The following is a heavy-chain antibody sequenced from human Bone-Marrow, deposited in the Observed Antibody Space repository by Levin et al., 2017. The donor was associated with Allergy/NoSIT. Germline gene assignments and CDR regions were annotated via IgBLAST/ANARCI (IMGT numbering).Heavy chain of an antibody. CDR2: INVGKGTT. J-gene: IGHJ6*03. CDR3: ASGSCGSTTCPYYYFYMDV. D-gene: IGHD2-2*01. CDR1: GYSFSNSV. Sequence: ASVKVSCKASGYSFSNSVMHWVRQAPGQRLEWMGWINVGKGTTKYAQMFQDRVTMTGDTSARTAYMELSSLRYEDTAVYYCASGSCGSTTCPYYYFYMDVWGKGTTVTVSS. V-gene: IGHV1-3*01.